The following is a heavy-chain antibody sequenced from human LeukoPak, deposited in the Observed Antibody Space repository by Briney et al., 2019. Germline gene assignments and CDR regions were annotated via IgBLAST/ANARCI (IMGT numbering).Heavy chain of an antibody. CDR2: MSFDGSNK. J-gene: IGHJ6*03. Sequence: GGSLRLSCGASGFTFSSYAMHWVRQTPGKGLEWVAVMSFDGSNKNYADSVKGRFTISRDNSKNTLFLQMNSLRAEGTDLYYCARDKWFGEVSAYYYYMDVWGKGTTVTVSS. V-gene: IGHV3-30*04. D-gene: IGHD3-10*01. CDR3: ARDKWFGEVSAYYYYMDV. CDR1: GFTFSSYA.